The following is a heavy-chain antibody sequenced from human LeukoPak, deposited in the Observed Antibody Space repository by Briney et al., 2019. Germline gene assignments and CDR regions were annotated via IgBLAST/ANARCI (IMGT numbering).Heavy chain of an antibody. CDR3: ASISSGWYYGMDV. V-gene: IGHV4-34*09. CDR1: GGSFSGYY. J-gene: IGHJ6*02. D-gene: IGHD6-19*01. CDR2: INHSGST. Sequence: SETLSLTCAVYGGSFSGYYWSWIRQPPGKGLEWIGEINHSGSTNYNPSLKRRVTISVDTSKNQFSLKLSSVTAADTAVYYCASISSGWYYGMDVWGQGTTVTVSS.